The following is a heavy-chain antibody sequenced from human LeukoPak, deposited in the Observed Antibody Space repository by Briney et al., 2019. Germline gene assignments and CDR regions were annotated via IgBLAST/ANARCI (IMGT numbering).Heavy chain of an antibody. CDR3: ARGPAIAARSPPRFDP. CDR2: IYYSGST. V-gene: IGHV4-59*11. Sequence: SETLSLTCTVSGSSISSHYWSWIRQPPGKGLEWIGYIYYSGSTNYNPSLKSRVTISVDTSKNQFSLKLSSVTAADTAVYYCARGPAIAARSPPRFDPWGQGTLVTVSS. CDR1: GSSISSHY. J-gene: IGHJ5*02. D-gene: IGHD6-6*01.